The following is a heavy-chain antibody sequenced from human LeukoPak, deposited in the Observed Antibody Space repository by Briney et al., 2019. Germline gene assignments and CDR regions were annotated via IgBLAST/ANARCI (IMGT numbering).Heavy chain of an antibody. CDR3: AKAQNRGYSYGYPYFDS. V-gene: IGHV3-23*01. CDR2: TSGSGSST. D-gene: IGHD5-18*01. Sequence: GGSLRLSCAASGFTFSTYAMSWVRQAPGKGLEWVSATSGSGSSTSYADSVKGRFAISRDNSKNTLYLQMNSLRAEDTAVYYCAKAQNRGYSYGYPYFDSWGQGTLVTVSS. J-gene: IGHJ4*02. CDR1: GFTFSTYA.